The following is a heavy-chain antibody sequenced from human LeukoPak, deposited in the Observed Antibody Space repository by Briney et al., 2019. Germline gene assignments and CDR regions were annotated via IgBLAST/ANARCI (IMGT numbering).Heavy chain of an antibody. CDR3: ARLNRVGEIFADY. D-gene: IGHD3-10*01. V-gene: IGHV4-59*01. J-gene: IGHJ4*02. Sequence: SETLSLTCTVSGGSISSYYWSWIRQPPGKGLEWIGYIYDSGSANYNPSLRSRVTISIGTSKAQFSLKLSSVTAADTAVYYCARLNRVGEIFADYWGQGIMVTVSS. CDR2: IYDSGSA. CDR1: GGSISSYY.